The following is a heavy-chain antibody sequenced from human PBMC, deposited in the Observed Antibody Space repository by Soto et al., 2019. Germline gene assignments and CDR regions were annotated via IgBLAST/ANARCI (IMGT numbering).Heavy chain of an antibody. V-gene: IGHV4-59*01. D-gene: IGHD6-13*01. CDR3: ARGDSAAGWSFFDY. J-gene: IGHJ4*02. CDR2: IYYSGST. Sequence: ERLGLTGAVSGGSISSYYWSWIRQPPGKGLEWIGYIYYSGSTNYNPSLKSRVTISVDTSKNQFYLKLSSVTAADTAVYYCARGDSAAGWSFFDYWGQGAPVTVYS. CDR1: GGSISSYY.